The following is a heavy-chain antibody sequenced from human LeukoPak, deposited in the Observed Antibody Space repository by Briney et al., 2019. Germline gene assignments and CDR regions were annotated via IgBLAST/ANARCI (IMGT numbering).Heavy chain of an antibody. CDR1: AFTFSSYG. V-gene: IGHV3-33*01. CDR2: LWYDGSNK. J-gene: IGHJ4*02. CDR3: ARDQAYFDY. Sequence: GRSLRLSCAVSAFTFSSYGMHWVRQAPGKGLERVAVLWYDGSNKYYADSVKGRFTISRDNSKNTLYLQMNSLRTEDTAVYYCARDQAYFDYWGQGTLVTVSS.